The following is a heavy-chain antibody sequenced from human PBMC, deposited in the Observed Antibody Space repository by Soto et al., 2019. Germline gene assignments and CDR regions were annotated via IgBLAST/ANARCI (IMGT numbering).Heavy chain of an antibody. CDR1: GFTFDDYA. D-gene: IGHD2-2*01. V-gene: IGHV3-9*01. Sequence: GGSLRLSCAASGFTFDDYAMHWVRHAPGKGLEWVSGISWNSGSIGYADSVKGRFTISRDNAKNSLYLQMNSLRAEDTALYYCAKDRSEVPAASWFDPWGQGTLVTVSS. J-gene: IGHJ5*02. CDR2: ISWNSGSI. CDR3: AKDRSEVPAASWFDP.